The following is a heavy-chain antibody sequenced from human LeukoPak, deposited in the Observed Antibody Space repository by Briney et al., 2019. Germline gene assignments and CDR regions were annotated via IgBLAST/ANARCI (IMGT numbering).Heavy chain of an antibody. D-gene: IGHD1-1*01. J-gene: IGHJ4*02. CDR1: GFTFSSYG. CDR2: ISYDGSNK. V-gene: IGHV3-30*18. CDR3: AKDLNWNAEG. Sequence: GGSLRLSCAASGFTFSSYGMHWVRQAPGKGLEWVAVISYDGSNKYYADSVKGRFTISRDNSKNTLYLQMNSLRAEDTAVYYCAKDLNWNAEGWGQGTLVTVSS.